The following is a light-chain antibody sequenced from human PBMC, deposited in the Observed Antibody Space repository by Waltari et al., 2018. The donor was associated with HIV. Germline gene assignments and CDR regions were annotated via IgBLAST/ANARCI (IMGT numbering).Light chain of an antibody. CDR2: NNN. V-gene: IGLV1-40*01. Sequence: QSTLTQPPSVSGAPGQWVTISCTGSSANIGAGHDVQWFPQVPGTAPKPLIYNNNDRPSGVPDRFSGSKSGTSASLAITGLQAEDESDYYCQSYDNSLNGWVFGGGTKLTVL. CDR3: QSYDNSLNGWV. J-gene: IGLJ3*02. CDR1: SANIGAGHD.